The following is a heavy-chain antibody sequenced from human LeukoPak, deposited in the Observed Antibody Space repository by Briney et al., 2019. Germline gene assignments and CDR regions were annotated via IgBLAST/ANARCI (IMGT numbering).Heavy chain of an antibody. D-gene: IGHD3-10*01. CDR3: AKGSYFGSGRYYFDY. V-gene: IGHV3-23*01. J-gene: IGHJ4*02. CDR2: ISGNGGST. Sequence: GGSPRLSCAASGFTFSTYAMSWVRQAPGKGLEWVSAISGNGGSTYYADSVKGRFTISRDNSKNTLYLQMNSLRAEDTAVYYCAKGSYFGSGRYYFDYWGQGTLVTVSS. CDR1: GFTFSTYA.